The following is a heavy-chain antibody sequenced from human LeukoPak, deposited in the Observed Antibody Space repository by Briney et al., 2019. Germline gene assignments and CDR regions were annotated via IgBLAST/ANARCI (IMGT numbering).Heavy chain of an antibody. D-gene: IGHD5-18*01. V-gene: IGHV3-49*04. CDR2: IRSKAYRGTT. CDR1: GFTFGDHA. Sequence: GGSLRLACTASGFTFGDHAMSWVRQAPGKGLEWVGFIRSKAYRGTTESAASVKGRFTISRDDSKSIAYLQMNSLKTEDTAVYYCSRGPIHLWLYDGIDVWGQGTTVTVSS. J-gene: IGHJ6*02. CDR3: SRGPIHLWLYDGIDV.